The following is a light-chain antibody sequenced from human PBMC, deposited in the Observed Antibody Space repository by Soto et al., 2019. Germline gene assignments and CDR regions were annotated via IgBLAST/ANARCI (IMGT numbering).Light chain of an antibody. J-gene: IGLJ2*01. V-gene: IGLV2-11*01. CDR3: CSYAGSHFL. Sequence: QSALTQPRSVSGSPGQSVTISCTGTSSDVGGYNYVSWYQQHPGKAPKLMIYDVSQRPSGVPDRFSGSKSGNTASLTISGLQAEDEVDYYCCSYAGSHFLFGGGTKVTVL. CDR1: SSDVGGYNY. CDR2: DVS.